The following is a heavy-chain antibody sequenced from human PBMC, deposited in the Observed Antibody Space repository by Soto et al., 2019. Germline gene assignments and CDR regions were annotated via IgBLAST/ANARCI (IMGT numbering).Heavy chain of an antibody. D-gene: IGHD4-17*01. CDR3: TRNRTVANFQY. CDR1: GATFSGNF. J-gene: IGHJ4*02. Sequence: QVQLVQSGAEVREPGASVKVSCKPSGATFSGNFFHWVRQAPGQGLEWMGWINPDNGDTNYAQKFQDRVTMTRDTSISTAYMALSRLRSDDTAVYFCTRNRTVANFQYWGKGTLVTVSS. CDR2: INPDNGDT. V-gene: IGHV1-2*02.